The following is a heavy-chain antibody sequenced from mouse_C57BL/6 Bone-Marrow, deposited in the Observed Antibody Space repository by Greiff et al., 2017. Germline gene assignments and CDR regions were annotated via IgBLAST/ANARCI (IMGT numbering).Heavy chain of an antibody. D-gene: IGHD4-1*01. CDR3: ASGNSPWYFDV. J-gene: IGHJ1*03. CDR2: IDPEDGET. Sequence: EVKLMESGAELVKPGASVKLSCTASGFNIKDYYMHWVKQRTEQGLEWIGRIDPEDGETKYAPKFQGKATITADPSSNTAYLQLSSLTSEDTAVYYCASGNSPWYFDVWGTGTTVTVSS. CDR1: GFNIKDYY. V-gene: IGHV14-2*01.